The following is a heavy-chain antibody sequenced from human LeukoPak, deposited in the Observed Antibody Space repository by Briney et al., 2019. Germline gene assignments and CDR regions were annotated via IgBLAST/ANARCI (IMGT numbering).Heavy chain of an antibody. D-gene: IGHD5-24*01. J-gene: IGHJ3*02. CDR2: IYTGDRT. V-gene: IGHV3-66*02. CDR3: ARQRDGYNSDSFDI. CDR1: GFSVSSNY. Sequence: HPGGSLRLSCAASGFSVSSNYMSWVRQAPGKGLEWVSVIYTGDRTDYADPVKGRFTVSRDNSKNTMYLQMNSLKTEDTALFYCARQRDGYNSDSFDIWGQGTMVTVFS.